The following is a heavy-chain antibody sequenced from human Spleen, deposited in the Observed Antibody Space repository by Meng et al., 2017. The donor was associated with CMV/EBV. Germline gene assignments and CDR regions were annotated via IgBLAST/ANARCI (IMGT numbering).Heavy chain of an antibody. CDR2: IYYSGST. Sequence: SETLSLTCTVSGGSISSADFYWSWIRQPPGKGLEWIGYIYYSGSTYYNPSLKSRVSISVDTSKNQFSLKVSSVTAADTAVYYCARDTAMATGRYYYYGMDVWGQGTTVTVSS. V-gene: IGHV4-30-4*08. CDR1: GGSISSADFY. J-gene: IGHJ6*02. D-gene: IGHD5-18*01. CDR3: ARDTAMATGRYYYYGMDV.